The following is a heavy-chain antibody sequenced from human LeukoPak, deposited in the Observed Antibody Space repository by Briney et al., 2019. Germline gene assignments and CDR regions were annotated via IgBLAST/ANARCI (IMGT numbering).Heavy chain of an antibody. Sequence: GGSLRLSYAASGFTFSSYEMHWVRQAPGKGLEWVSYISSSGSDIYYADSVKGRFTISRDNAKNSLYLHMNSLRAEDTAVYYCARDYGGSSPFDYWGQGTLVTVSS. CDR1: GFTFSSYE. D-gene: IGHD4-23*01. CDR2: ISSSGSDI. CDR3: ARDYGGSSPFDY. V-gene: IGHV3-48*03. J-gene: IGHJ4*02.